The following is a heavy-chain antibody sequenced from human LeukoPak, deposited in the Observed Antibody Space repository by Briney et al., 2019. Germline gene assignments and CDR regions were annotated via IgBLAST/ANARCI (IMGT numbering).Heavy chain of an antibody. V-gene: IGHV3-72*01. J-gene: IGHJ3*02. CDR3: TKDGGRDENTAFDI. CDR2: SRPKSKSYTT. Sequence: GGSLRLSCAASGFTFSSYSMNWVRQAPGKGLEWVGRSRPKSKSYTTEYAASVKGRFSLSRDDSKNSLYLQMNSLKTEDTAVYFCTKDGGRDENTAFDIWGQGTMVTVSS. D-gene: IGHD3-16*01. CDR1: GFTFSSYS.